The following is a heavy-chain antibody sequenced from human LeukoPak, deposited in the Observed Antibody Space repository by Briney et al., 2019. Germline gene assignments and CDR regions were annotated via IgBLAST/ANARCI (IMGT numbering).Heavy chain of an antibody. CDR1: GYSISSGYY. Sequence: SETLSLTCAVSGYSISSGYYWGWIRQPPGKGLEWIGSIYHSGSTYYNPPLKSRVTISVDTSKSQFSLKLSSVTAADTAVYYCAGSLVVPAAIGSYYFDYWGQGTLVTVSS. V-gene: IGHV4-38-2*01. J-gene: IGHJ4*02. D-gene: IGHD2-2*01. CDR3: AGSLVVPAAIGSYYFDY. CDR2: IYHSGST.